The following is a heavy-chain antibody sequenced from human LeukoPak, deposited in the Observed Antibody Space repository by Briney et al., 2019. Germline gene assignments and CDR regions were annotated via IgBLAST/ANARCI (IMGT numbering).Heavy chain of an antibody. Sequence: SETLSLTCAVYGGSFSGYYWSWIRQPPGKGLEWIGGINHSGSTNYNPSLKSRVTISVDTSKNQFSLKLSSVTAADTAVYYCARGFGQWLVIDAFDIWGQGTMVTVSS. D-gene: IGHD6-19*01. J-gene: IGHJ3*02. V-gene: IGHV4-34*01. CDR2: INHSGST. CDR3: ARGFGQWLVIDAFDI. CDR1: GGSFSGYY.